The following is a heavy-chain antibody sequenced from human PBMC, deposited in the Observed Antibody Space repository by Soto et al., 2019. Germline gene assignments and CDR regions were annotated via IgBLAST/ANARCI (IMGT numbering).Heavy chain of an antibody. CDR3: AKEMTMVRGERTFAY. J-gene: IGHJ4*02. Sequence: QVQLVESGGGVVQPGRSLRLSCAASGFTFSSFGMHWVRQAPGKGLEWVAVISSDGSNRYYGDSVKGRFTISRDNPENMLYLQMNSLRAEDTAVYYCAKEMTMVRGERTFAYWGQGTLVTVSS. CDR1: GFTFSSFG. V-gene: IGHV3-30*18. CDR2: ISSDGSNR. D-gene: IGHD3-10*01.